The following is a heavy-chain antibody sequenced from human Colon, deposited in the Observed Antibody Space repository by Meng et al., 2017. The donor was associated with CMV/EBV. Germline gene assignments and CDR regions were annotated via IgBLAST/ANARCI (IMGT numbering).Heavy chain of an antibody. CDR3: ARDGQRISVVWGVPNWFDP. D-gene: IGHD3-10*01. V-gene: IGHV4-39*07. J-gene: IGHJ5*02. CDR2: IYYRGRA. CDR1: GDSISSTTYY. Sequence: SETLSLTCIVSGDSISSTTYYWAWLRQPPGKGLEWIGHIYYRGRAYYNPSLKSRVTISVDTSKNHFSLYLNSVTAADTAVYYCARDGQRISVVWGVPNWFDPWGQGTLVTVSS.